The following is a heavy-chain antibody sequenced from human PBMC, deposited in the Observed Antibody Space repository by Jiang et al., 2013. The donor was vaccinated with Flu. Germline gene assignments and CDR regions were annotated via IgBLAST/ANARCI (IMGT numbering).Heavy chain of an antibody. CDR3: VRAGGADKDGYSFFDS. J-gene: IGHJ4*02. CDR1: GFTFMNYA. V-gene: IGHV3-30*03. Sequence: VQLVESGGGVVQPGTSLRLSCAASGFTFMNYAMHWVRQAPGKGLEWVAVIAYDGSNKYYANSVKGRFTISRDNSKNTLYLQMNSLRGEDKAVYYCVRAGGADKDGYSFFDSWGQGTLVTVSS. D-gene: IGHD5-24*01. CDR2: IAYDGSNK.